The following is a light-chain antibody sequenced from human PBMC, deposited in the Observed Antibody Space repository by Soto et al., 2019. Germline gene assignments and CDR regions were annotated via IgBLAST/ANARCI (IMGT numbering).Light chain of an antibody. CDR1: QGISNY. CDR3: QQHNTYPIT. J-gene: IGKJ5*01. V-gene: IGKV1-16*02. CDR2: AAS. Sequence: DIPVTQTPASLSASVLERVTITCLASQGISNYLAWIQQKPGKAPKSLIYAASTLQTGVPSKFSGSGSGTEFTLTISSLQPEDFATYYCQQHNTYPITFGQGIRLEIK.